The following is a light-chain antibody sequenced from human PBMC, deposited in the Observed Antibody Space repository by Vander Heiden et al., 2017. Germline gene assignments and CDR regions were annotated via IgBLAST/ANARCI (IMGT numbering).Light chain of an antibody. V-gene: IGLV1-40*01. CDR2: GNS. CDR3: QSYDSSLDVV. Sequence: QSVLTQPPSVSGAPGQRVTISCTGSSSNIGAGYDVHWYQQLPGTAPKLLMYGNSNRPAGVPDRFSGSKSATSASLAITGLQAEDEADYYCQSYDSSLDVVFGGGTKLTVL. J-gene: IGLJ2*01. CDR1: SSNIGAGYD.